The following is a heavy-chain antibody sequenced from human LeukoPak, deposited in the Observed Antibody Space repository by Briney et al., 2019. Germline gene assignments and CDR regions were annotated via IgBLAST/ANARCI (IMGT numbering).Heavy chain of an antibody. J-gene: IGHJ4*02. D-gene: IGHD1-1*01. V-gene: IGHV4-39*02. CDR1: GGSISSSNYY. CDR3: ARDPLSTGTWY. CDR2: IYYSGST. Sequence: SETLSLTCTVSGGSISSSNYYWGWIRQPRGKGLEWIGSIYYSGSTFYNPSLKSRITISVDTSKNQFSLRLKSVTAADTAVYYCARDPLSTGTWYWGQGTLVTVSS.